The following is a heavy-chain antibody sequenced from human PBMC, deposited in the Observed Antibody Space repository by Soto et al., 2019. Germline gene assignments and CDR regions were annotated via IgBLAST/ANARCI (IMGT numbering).Heavy chain of an antibody. V-gene: IGHV3-30*02. D-gene: IGHD3-10*01. CDR1: GFTFSRGG. Sequence: GGSLRLWCGASGFTFSRGGMHWVRQAPCKGLEWVAVIWYDGSNKYYADSVKGRFTISRDNSKNTLYLQMNSLRAEDTAVYYCAKSGGSGKRDNDHHDRMDVWTQGTTVTVSS. CDR3: AKSGGSGKRDNDHHDRMDV. J-gene: IGHJ6*02. CDR2: IWYDGSNK.